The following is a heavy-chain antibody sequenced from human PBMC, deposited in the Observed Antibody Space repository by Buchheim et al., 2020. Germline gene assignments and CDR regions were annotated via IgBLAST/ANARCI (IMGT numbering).Heavy chain of an antibody. CDR3: ARDKDY. Sequence: QVQLVESGGGVVQPGRSLRLSCAASGFSFSGYYMSWIRQAPGKGLEWVSYISSIGSTIYYTDSVKGRFTISRDNAKNSLYLQMNSLRAEDTAVYYCARDKDYWGQGTL. J-gene: IGHJ4*02. V-gene: IGHV3-11*01. CDR1: GFSFSGYY. CDR2: ISSIGSTI.